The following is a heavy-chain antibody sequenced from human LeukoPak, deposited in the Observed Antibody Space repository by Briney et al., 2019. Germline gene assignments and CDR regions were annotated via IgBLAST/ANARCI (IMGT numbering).Heavy chain of an antibody. CDR2: IIPIFGTA. V-gene: IGHV1-69*05. CDR1: GGTFSSYA. Sequence: GASVKVSCKASGGTFSSYAISWVRQAPGQGLEWMGGIIPIFGTANYAQKFQGRVTITTDESTSTAYMELSSLRSEDTAVYYCAREADGSGSYYPYYYYMDVWGKGTTVTASS. D-gene: IGHD3-10*01. J-gene: IGHJ6*03. CDR3: AREADGSGSYYPYYYYMDV.